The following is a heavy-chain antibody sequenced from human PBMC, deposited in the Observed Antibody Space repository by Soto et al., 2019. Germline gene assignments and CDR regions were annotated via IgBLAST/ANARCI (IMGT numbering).Heavy chain of an antibody. D-gene: IGHD3-3*01. J-gene: IGHJ4*02. V-gene: IGHV4-4*07. CDR1: GGSISNYF. CDR3: ARRGQDFWSGPFDY. CDR2: IDNSGST. Sequence: PSETLSLTCTVSGGSISNYFCNWIRQPAGKGLEWIGRIDNSGSTNYNPSLKSRITMSADTSRNQFSLKLNSVTAADTAVYYCARRGQDFWSGPFDYWGQGALVTVSS.